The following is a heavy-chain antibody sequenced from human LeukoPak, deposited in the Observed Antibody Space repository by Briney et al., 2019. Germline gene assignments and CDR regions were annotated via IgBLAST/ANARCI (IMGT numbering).Heavy chain of an antibody. V-gene: IGHV4-4*07. Sequence: SETLSLTCTVSGGSISSYYWRWIRQPARKGLEWIGRINTSGSTNYNPSLKSRVTMSVDTSKNQFSLKLSSVTAADTAVYYCARETRTYTPSSKFDPWGQGTLVTVSS. J-gene: IGHJ5*02. CDR3: ARETRTYTPSSKFDP. CDR1: GGSISSYY. D-gene: IGHD2-2*02. CDR2: INTSGST.